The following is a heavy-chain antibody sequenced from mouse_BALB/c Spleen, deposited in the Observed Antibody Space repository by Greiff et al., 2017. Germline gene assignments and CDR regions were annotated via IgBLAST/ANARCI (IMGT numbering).Heavy chain of an antibody. J-gene: IGHJ2*01. V-gene: IGHV5-12-2*01. CDR1: GFTFSSYT. CDR2: ISNGGGST. Sequence: VQLKESGGGLVQPGGSLKLSCAASGFTFSSYTMSWVRQTPEKRLEWVAYISNGGGSTYYPDTVKGRFTISRDNAKNTLYLQMSSLKSEDTAMYYCARQPARGNYFDYGGQGTTLTVSS. CDR3: ARQPARGNYFDY.